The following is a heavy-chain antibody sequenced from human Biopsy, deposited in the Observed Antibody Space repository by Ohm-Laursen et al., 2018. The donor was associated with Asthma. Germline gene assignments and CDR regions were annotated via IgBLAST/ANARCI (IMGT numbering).Heavy chain of an antibody. Sequence: SSAKVPCKISGYSLTDLSMHWVRQAPGQGLEWMGGHDHEEGGTVNAWRFQGRVTMTEDTSTDTAYMELSSLSSDDTAVYYCASDFPKDYVRYNFQFWGQGTLVTVSS. V-gene: IGHV1-24*01. CDR2: HDHEEGGT. D-gene: IGHD4-17*01. CDR3: ASDFPKDYVRYNFQF. J-gene: IGHJ4*02. CDR1: GYSLTDLS.